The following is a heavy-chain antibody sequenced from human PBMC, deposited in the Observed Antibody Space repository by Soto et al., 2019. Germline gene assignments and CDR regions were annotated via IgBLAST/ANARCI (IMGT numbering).Heavy chain of an antibody. CDR2: ISHSGTP. Sequence: SLTCGVSGVSVSSVGSSWSWIRQPPVKGLQWVGYISHSGTPYYNPSLKPRVTISVDRSKNRFSLTLSSVTAADTAVYYCARLRMDSFYPNPNDPFDVWGQGTLVTVSS. J-gene: IGHJ3*01. V-gene: IGHV4-30-2*01. CDR1: GVSVSSVGSS. D-gene: IGHD2-8*01. CDR3: ARLRMDSFYPNPNDPFDV.